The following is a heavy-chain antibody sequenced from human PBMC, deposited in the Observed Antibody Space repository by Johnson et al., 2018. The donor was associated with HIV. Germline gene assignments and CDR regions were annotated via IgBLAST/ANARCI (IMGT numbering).Heavy chain of an antibody. CDR1: RFTFSSND. CDR3: ARDRVWFGELYAFDI. CDR2: ISSSGSTI. Sequence: EVQLVESGGGLVQPGGSLRLSCAASRFTFSSNDMSWIRQAPGKGLEWVSYISSSGSTIYYADSVKGRFTISRDNSKNTLYLQMNSLRAEDTAVYYCARDRVWFGELYAFDIWGQGTMVTVSS. V-gene: IGHV3-48*01. D-gene: IGHD3-10*01. J-gene: IGHJ3*02.